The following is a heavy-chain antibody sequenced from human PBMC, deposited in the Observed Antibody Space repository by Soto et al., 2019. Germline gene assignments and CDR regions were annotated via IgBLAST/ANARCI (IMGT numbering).Heavy chain of an antibody. CDR3: AKNGQPPYYYYGLDV. D-gene: IGHD2-8*01. CDR2: ISGYNGDT. V-gene: IGHV1-18*01. Sequence: ASVKVSCKAPGYTFTRYGMSWVRQAPGQGLEWMGWISGYNGDTNYAQKFQDRVSMTIDTSTGTAYMELRSLTSDDTAIYYCAKNGQPPYYYYGLDVWG. CDR1: GYTFTRYG. J-gene: IGHJ6*02.